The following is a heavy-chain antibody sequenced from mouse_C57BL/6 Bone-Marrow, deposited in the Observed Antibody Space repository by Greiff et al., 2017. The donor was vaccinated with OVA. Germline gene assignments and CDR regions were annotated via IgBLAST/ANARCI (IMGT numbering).Heavy chain of an antibody. CDR2: IDPEDGDT. J-gene: IGHJ4*01. V-gene: IGHV14-1*01. CDR1: GFNIKDYY. Sequence: EVQLQQSGAELVRPGASVKLSCTASGFNIKDYYMHWVKQRPEQGLEWIGRIDPEDGDTEYAPKFQGKATMTADTSSNTAYLQLSSLTSEDTAVYYCARSGVPVVATDAMDYWGQGTSVTVSS. D-gene: IGHD1-1*01. CDR3: ARSGVPVVATDAMDY.